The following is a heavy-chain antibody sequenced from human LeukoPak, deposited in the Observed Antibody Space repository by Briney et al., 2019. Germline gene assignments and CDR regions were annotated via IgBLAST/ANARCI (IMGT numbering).Heavy chain of an antibody. D-gene: IGHD3-3*01. J-gene: IGHJ3*02. CDR1: GFTFSTLA. CDR2: ISSRGDDT. V-gene: IGHV3-23*01. CDR3: AAISYLAFDI. Sequence: GGSLRLSCTASGFTFSTLAMSWVRQAPGKGLEWVSSISSRGDDTSYADSVKGRFTISRDNAKNSAYLQINSLRVEDTAVYYCAAISYLAFDIWGQGTMVTVSS.